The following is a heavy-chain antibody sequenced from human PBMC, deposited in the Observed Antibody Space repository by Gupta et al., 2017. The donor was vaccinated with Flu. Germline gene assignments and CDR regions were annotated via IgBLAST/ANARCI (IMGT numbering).Heavy chain of an antibody. Sequence: QVQLVQSGADVRKPGASVKVSCKASGYTFSDYDITWVRQAPGQGLEWLGWITLNSLTTGYAPNFEGRLAMTSDTSISTAYMELSSLTLEDTADYYCVRRYYDSRGDFHYYLDYWGQGTRVTVS. CDR1: GYTFSDYD. J-gene: IGHJ4*02. CDR2: ITLNSLTT. D-gene: IGHD3-22*01. CDR3: VRRYYDSRGDFHYYLDY. V-gene: IGHV1-8*01.